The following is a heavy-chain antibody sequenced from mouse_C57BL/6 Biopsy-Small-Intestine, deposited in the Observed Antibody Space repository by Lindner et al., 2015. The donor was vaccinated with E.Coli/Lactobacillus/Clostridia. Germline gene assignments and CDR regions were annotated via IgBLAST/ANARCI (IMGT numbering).Heavy chain of an antibody. Sequence: VQLQESGAELAKPGASVKLSCKASGYTFTSYWMHWVKLRPGQGLEWIGYINPSSGYSNYNQKFKDKATLTADKSSSTAYMQLSSLTYEDSAVYYCARYSDHFDYWGQGTTLTVSS. D-gene: IGHD3-1*01. V-gene: IGHV1-7*01. CDR3: ARYSDHFDY. CDR2: INPSSGYS. CDR1: GYTFTSYW. J-gene: IGHJ2*01.